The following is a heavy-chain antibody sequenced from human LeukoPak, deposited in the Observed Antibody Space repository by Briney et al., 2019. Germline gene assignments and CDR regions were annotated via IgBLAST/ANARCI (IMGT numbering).Heavy chain of an antibody. CDR1: GFTFSSYE. J-gene: IGHJ3*02. V-gene: IGHV3-48*03. CDR3: ARDDDYGAYAFDI. Sequence: RPGGSLRLSCAASGFTFSSYEMNWVRQAPGKGLEWVSYISSSGSTIYYADSVKGRFTISRDNAKNSLYLQMNSLRAEDTAVYYCARDDDYGAYAFDIWGQGTMVTVSS. D-gene: IGHD4-17*01. CDR2: ISSSGSTI.